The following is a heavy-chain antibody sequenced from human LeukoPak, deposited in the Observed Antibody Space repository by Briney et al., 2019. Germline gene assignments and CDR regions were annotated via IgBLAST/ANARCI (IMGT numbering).Heavy chain of an antibody. Sequence: GESLQISCKGSEYRFTNYWIGWVRQMPGKGLEWVGIIYPADSDTRYSPSFQGQVTISVDKSISTAYLQWSGLKASDTAIYYCARLTVAGVYNYYYGMDIWGQGTTVTVSS. CDR1: EYRFTNYW. D-gene: IGHD6-19*01. CDR2: IYPADSDT. J-gene: IGHJ6*02. V-gene: IGHV5-51*01. CDR3: ARLTVAGVYNYYYGMDI.